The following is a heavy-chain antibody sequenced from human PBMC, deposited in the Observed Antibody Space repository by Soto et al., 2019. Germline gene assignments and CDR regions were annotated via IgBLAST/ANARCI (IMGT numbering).Heavy chain of an antibody. CDR1: GFTFSSNS. CDR2: ISASGGST. V-gene: IGHV3-23*01. Sequence: GGSLRLSCAASGFTFSSNSMGWVRQAPGKGLEWVSAISASGGSTYYADSVKGRFTISRDNSKNTLYLQMNSLRAEDTAVYYCAVANCISTSCYLFDYWGQGTLVTVSS. CDR3: AVANCISTSCYLFDY. J-gene: IGHJ4*02. D-gene: IGHD2-2*01.